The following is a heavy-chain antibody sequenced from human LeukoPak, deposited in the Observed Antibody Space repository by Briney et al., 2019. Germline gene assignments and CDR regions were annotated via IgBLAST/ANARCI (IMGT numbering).Heavy chain of an antibody. Sequence: ASVKVSCKASGYTFTGYYMHWVRQAPGQGLEWMGWINPNSGGTNYAQKFQGWVTMTRDTSISTAYMELSRLRSDDTAVYYCARDPYPLVGFGEFYYYYGMDVWGQGTTVTVSS. J-gene: IGHJ6*02. CDR3: ARDPYPLVGFGEFYYYYGMDV. CDR2: INPNSGGT. D-gene: IGHD3-10*01. V-gene: IGHV1-2*04. CDR1: GYTFTGYY.